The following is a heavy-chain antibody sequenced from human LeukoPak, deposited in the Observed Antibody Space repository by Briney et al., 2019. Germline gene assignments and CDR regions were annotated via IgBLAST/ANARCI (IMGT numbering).Heavy chain of an antibody. D-gene: IGHD6-13*01. CDR1: GFTLSSYS. CDR2: ISSSSSTI. J-gene: IGHJ4*02. V-gene: IGHV3-48*01. CDR3: AVAGIVAAGNPFDY. Sequence: GGSLRLFCAASGFTLSSYSMNWVRQAPGKGLEWVSYISSSSSTIYYGDSAKGRFSVSRDNAKNSVYLQMNSLRAEDTAVYYCAVAGIVAAGNPFDYWGQGTLVTVSS.